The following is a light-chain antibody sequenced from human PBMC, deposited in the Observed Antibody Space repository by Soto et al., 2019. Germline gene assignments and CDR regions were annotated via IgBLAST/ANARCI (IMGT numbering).Light chain of an antibody. CDR1: SSDIGGYNY. Sequence: QSALTQPPSASGSPGQSVTISCTGTSSDIGGYNYVPWYQHHPGKAPKLMIYEDNKRPSGVSDRFSGSKSGTSASLTVSGLQAEDEADYYCRSYAGSNSVSVFGGGTKLTVL. J-gene: IGLJ2*01. V-gene: IGLV2-8*01. CDR3: RSYAGSNSVSV. CDR2: EDN.